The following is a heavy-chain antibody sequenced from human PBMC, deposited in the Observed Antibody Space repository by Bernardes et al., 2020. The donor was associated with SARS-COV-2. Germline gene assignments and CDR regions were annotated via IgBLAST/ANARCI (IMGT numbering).Heavy chain of an antibody. V-gene: IGHV4-31*03. CDR2: IYYSGST. Sequence: SETLSLTCTVSGGSISSGGYYWSWIRQHPGKGLEWIGYIYYSGSTYYNPSLKSRVTISVDTSKNQFSLRLTSVTAADTAVYYCARSEIGAWYTGFDPWGQGTLVTVSS. CDR1: GGSISSGGYY. D-gene: IGHD6-19*01. J-gene: IGHJ5*02. CDR3: ARSEIGAWYTGFDP.